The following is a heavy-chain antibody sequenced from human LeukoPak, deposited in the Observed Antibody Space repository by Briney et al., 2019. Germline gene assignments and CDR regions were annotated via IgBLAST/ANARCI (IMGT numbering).Heavy chain of an antibody. CDR1: GGSFSGYY. D-gene: IGHD2-2*01. CDR3: ARLIKEDIVVVPAARRHAFDI. V-gene: IGHV4-34*01. Sequence: SETLSLTCAVYGGSFSGYYWSWIRQPPGKGLEWIGEINHSGSTNYNPSLKSRVTISVDTSKNQFSLKLSSVTAADTAVYYCARLIKEDIVVVPAARRHAFDIWGQGTMVTVSS. CDR2: INHSGST. J-gene: IGHJ3*02.